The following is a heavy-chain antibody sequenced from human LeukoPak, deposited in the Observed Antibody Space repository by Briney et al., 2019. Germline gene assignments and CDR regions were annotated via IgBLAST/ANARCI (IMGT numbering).Heavy chain of an antibody. Sequence: SETLSLTCTVYGGSFSGHYWSWIRQPPGKGLEWIGELNHSGATNYNPSLRSRVTISVDTSKNQFSLKLSSVTAADTAVYFCARHGSYSLDYWGQEALVTVSS. V-gene: IGHV4-34*01. CDR3: ARHGSYSLDY. CDR1: GGSFSGHY. CDR2: LNHSGAT. J-gene: IGHJ4*02. D-gene: IGHD3-3*01.